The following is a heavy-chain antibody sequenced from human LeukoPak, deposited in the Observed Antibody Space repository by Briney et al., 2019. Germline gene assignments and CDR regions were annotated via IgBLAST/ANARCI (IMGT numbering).Heavy chain of an antibody. V-gene: IGHV4-34*01. CDR1: GGSFCGYY. CDR3: ARKFSSLCFDL. J-gene: IGHJ2*01. D-gene: IGHD2-15*01. CDR2: INHSGST. Sequence: SETLSVTCAVYGGSFCGYYWSWIRQPPGKGREWVGEINHSGSTNYNPSLKSRVTISVDTSKNQFSLKLSCVTAADTAVYYCARKFSSLCFDLWGRGTLVTVFS.